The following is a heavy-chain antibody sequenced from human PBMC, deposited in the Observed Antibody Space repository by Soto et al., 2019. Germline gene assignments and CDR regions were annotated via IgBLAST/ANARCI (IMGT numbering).Heavy chain of an antibody. D-gene: IGHD2-15*01. CDR3: ARDRYCSGGSCYATPDY. Sequence: QVQLQESGPGLVKPSQTLSLTCTVSGGSISSGDYYWSWIRQPPGKGLEWLGYIYYSGSTYYNPSLKSRGTISVDTSKNQFSLKLRCVTAADTAVYYCARDRYCSGGSCYATPDYWGQGTLVTVSS. J-gene: IGHJ4*02. CDR1: GGSISSGDYY. V-gene: IGHV4-30-4*01. CDR2: IYYSGST.